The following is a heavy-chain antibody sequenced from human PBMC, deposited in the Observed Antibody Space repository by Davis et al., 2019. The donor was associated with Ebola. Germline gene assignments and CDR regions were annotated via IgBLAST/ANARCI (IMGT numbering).Heavy chain of an antibody. D-gene: IGHD2-15*01. Sequence: SVKVSYKASGGTFSSYAISWVRQAPGQGLEWMGRIIPILGIANYAQKFQGRVTITADKSTSTAYMELSSLRSEDTAVYYCARDRIVVVVAATQAYYYYGMDVWGQGTTVTVSS. CDR1: GGTFSSYA. CDR3: ARDRIVVVVAATQAYYYYGMDV. J-gene: IGHJ6*02. V-gene: IGHV1-69*04. CDR2: IIPILGIA.